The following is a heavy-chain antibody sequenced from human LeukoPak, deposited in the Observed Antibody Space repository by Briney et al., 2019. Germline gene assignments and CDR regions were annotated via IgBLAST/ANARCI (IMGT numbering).Heavy chain of an antibody. J-gene: IGHJ4*02. V-gene: IGHV3-23*01. CDR1: EFTFSSYA. CDR3: ARNWVACLFDH. D-gene: IGHD5-12*01. CDR2: ISRSGDTT. Sequence: PGGSLRLSCAASEFTFSSYAMTWVRQAPGKGLEWVSGISRSGDTTYHADSVKGRFTISRDNSKSTLYLQMNSLRAEDTAVYYCARNWVACLFDHWGQGTLVTVSS.